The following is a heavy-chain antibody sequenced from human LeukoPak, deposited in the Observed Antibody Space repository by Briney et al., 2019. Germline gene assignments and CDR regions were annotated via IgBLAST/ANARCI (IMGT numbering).Heavy chain of an antibody. CDR2: IYHSGST. CDR1: GGSISSGSYS. Sequence: SQTLSLTCAVSGGSISSGSYSWSWIRQPPGKGLEWIGYIYHSGSTYYNPSLKSRVTISVDRSKNQFSLKLSSVTAADTAVYYCARFLNTAMVVYFDYWGQGTLVTVSS. CDR3: ARFLNTAMVVYFDY. J-gene: IGHJ4*02. D-gene: IGHD5-18*01. V-gene: IGHV4-30-2*01.